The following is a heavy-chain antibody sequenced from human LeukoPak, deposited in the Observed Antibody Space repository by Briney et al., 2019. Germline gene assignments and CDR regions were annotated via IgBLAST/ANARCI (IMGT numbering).Heavy chain of an antibody. J-gene: IGHJ6*03. CDR3: ARLLGYCTSISCLGHMDV. D-gene: IGHD2-2*01. CDR1: GFTFSSFS. V-gene: IGHV3-21*01. Sequence: GGSLRLSCAASGFTFSSFSMNWVRQAPGRGLEWVSSISSTSTYTYYADSVKGRFTISRDNAKNSLYLQMNSLRAEDTAMYYCARLLGYCTSISCLGHMDVWGKGTTVTVSS. CDR2: ISSTSTYT.